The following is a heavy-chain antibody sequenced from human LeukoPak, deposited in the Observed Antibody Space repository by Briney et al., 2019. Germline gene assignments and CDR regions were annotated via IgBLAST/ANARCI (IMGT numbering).Heavy chain of an antibody. CDR1: GYTFTSYA. J-gene: IGHJ4*02. CDR2: INTNTGNP. V-gene: IGHV7-4-1*02. CDR3: ARLPTTYNWNDVNFDY. D-gene: IGHD1-20*01. Sequence: ASAKVSCKASGYTFTSYAMNWVRQAPGQGLEWMGWINTNTGNPTYAQGFTGRFVFSLDTSVSTAYLQISSLKAEDTAVYYCARLPTTYNWNDVNFDYWGQGTLVTVSS.